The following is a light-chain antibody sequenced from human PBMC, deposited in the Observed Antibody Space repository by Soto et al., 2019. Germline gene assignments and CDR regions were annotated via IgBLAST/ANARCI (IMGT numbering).Light chain of an antibody. J-gene: IGLJ1*01. CDR1: SGDVGGYNY. V-gene: IGLV2-14*01. Sequence: QSALTQPASVSGSPGQSITISCTGISGDVGGYNYVSWYQQHPGKAPKLMIYDVSNRPSGVSNRFSGSKSGNTASLTISGLQAEDEADYYCSSYTSSSTPYVFGTGTKVTVL. CDR2: DVS. CDR3: SSYTSSSTPYV.